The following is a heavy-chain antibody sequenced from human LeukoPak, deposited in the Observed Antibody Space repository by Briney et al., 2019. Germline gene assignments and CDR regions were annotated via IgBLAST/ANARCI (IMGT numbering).Heavy chain of an antibody. V-gene: IGHV3-66*01. D-gene: IGHD4-17*01. J-gene: IGHJ6*02. CDR2: IYSGGST. Sequence: GGSLRLSCAASGLTVSSNYMSWVRQAPGKGLEGVSVIYSGGSTYYADSVKGRFTISRDNSKNTLYLQMNSLRAEDTAVYYCARMRGYGDYVGFYYYYYGMDVWGQGTTVTVSS. CDR1: GLTVSSNY. CDR3: ARMRGYGDYVGFYYYYYGMDV.